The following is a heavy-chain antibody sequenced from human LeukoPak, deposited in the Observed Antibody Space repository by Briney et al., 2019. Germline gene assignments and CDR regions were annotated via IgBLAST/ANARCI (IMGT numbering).Heavy chain of an antibody. CDR1: EFTFSRYW. Sequence: GGSLRLSCAASEFTFSRYWMHWVRQAPGKGLVWVSRIKGDGSSTTYADSVKGRFTISRDNAKNSLYLQMNSLRAEDTAVYYCATRPTVTGYWGQGTLVTVSS. CDR2: IKGDGSST. D-gene: IGHD4-17*01. CDR3: ATRPTVTGY. J-gene: IGHJ4*02. V-gene: IGHV3-74*01.